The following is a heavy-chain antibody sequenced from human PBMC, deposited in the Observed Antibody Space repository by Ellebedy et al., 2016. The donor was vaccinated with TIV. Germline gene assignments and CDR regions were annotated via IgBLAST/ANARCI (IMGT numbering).Heavy chain of an antibody. J-gene: IGHJ4*02. Sequence: SETLSLTCAVYGGSLSDHYWTWIRQPPGKGLEWIGEINHIGSTTYNPSLKSRVTISVDKSKNQFSLRLTSVTAADTDVYFCARHTDTSAGRPGFDFWGQGTLVTVSS. V-gene: IGHV4-34*01. CDR2: INHIGST. D-gene: IGHD6-19*01. CDR3: ARHTDTSAGRPGFDF. CDR1: GGSLSDHY.